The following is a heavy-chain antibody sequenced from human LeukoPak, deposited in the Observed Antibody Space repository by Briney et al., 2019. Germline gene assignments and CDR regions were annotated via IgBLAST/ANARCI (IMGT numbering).Heavy chain of an antibody. V-gene: IGHV4-39*01. Sequence: GSLRLSCAASGFTFSSYAMSWVRQAPGKGLEWIGSIYYSGSTYYNPSLKSRVTISVDTSKNQFSLKLSSVTAADTAVYYCARHNGIVATTIRYWGQGTLVAVSS. CDR1: GFTFSSYA. CDR3: ARHNGIVATTIRY. CDR2: IYYSGST. D-gene: IGHD5-12*01. J-gene: IGHJ4*02.